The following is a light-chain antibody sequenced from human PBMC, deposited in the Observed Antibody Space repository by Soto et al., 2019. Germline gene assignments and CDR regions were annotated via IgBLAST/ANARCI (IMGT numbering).Light chain of an antibody. V-gene: IGKV3-20*01. CDR1: QSVSSY. J-gene: IGKJ1*01. CDR3: QQYGSSPRWT. Sequence: IVLTQSPGTLSLSPWERATLSCRASQSVSSYLAWYQQKPGQAPRLLIYDASNRATGIPARFSGSGSGTEFTLTISSLQSEDFAVYYCQQYGSSPRWTFGQGTKVDIK. CDR2: DAS.